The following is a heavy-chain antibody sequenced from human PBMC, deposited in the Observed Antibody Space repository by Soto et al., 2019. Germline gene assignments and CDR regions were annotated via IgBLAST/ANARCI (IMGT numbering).Heavy chain of an antibody. J-gene: IGHJ6*02. V-gene: IGHV4-4*02. D-gene: IGHD3-22*01. CDR1: GGSISSNNW. CDR3: ARTSYYDSTGYYNMDV. CDR2: IHHSEST. Sequence: SETLSLTCTVSGGSISSNNWWTWVRQSPGKGLEWIGEIHHSESTNYNPSLNSRVTISVDKSKNQFSLKLTSVTAADTADYYCARTSYYDSTGYYNMDVWGQGTTVTVSS.